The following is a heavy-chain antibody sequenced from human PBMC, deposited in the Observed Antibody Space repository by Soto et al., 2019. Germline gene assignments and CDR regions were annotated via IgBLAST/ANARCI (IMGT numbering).Heavy chain of an antibody. CDR1: GFTFSSYA. CDR2: ISYDGSNK. D-gene: IGHD5-12*01. CDR3: ARDLGDGYNPNYFDY. J-gene: IGHJ4*02. Sequence: AGGSLRLSCAASGFTFSSYAMHWVRQAPGKGLEWVAVISYDGSNKYYADSVKGRFTISRDNSKNTLYLQMNSLRAEDTAVYYCARDLGDGYNPNYFDYWGQGTLVTVSS. V-gene: IGHV3-30-3*01.